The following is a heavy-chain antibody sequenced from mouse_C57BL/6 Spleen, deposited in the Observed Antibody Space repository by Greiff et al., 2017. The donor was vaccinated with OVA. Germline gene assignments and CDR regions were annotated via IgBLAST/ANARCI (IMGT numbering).Heavy chain of an antibody. J-gene: IGHJ3*01. CDR1: GFTFSDAW. CDR2: LRNKANNHAT. V-gene: IGHV6-6*01. CDR3: NRQTSYYYGSPLAY. Sequence: EVMLVESGGGLVQPGGSMKLSCAASGFTFSDAWMDWVRQSPEKGLEWVAELRNKANNHATYYAESVKGRFTISRDDSKSSVYLQMNSLSAEDTGSEYCNRQTSYYYGSPLAYWGQGTLVTVS. D-gene: IGHD1-1*01.